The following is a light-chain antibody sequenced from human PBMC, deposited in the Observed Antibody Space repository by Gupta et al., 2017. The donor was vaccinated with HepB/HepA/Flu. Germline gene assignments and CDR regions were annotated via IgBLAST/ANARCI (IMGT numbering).Light chain of an antibody. V-gene: IGKV2-28*01. CDR2: LGS. J-gene: IGKJ1*01. Sequence: DIVMTQFSVSLPVTPGEPASISCRSSQSLLHSSGHNFVDWFLQKPGKSPQLLIYLGSNRAFGVSDRFSGSGSGTDFTLKISRVEAEDVGVYYCMQAVQSPWTFGQGTKVEIK. CDR3: MQAVQSPWT. CDR1: QSLLHSSGHNF.